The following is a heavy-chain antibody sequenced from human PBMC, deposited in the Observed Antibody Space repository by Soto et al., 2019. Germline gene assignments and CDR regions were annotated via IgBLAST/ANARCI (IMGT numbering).Heavy chain of an antibody. J-gene: IGHJ6*02. CDR1: GFTFSTYP. Sequence: GGSLRLSCAASGFTFSTYPMNWVRQAPGKGLEWVSGISGSGISTYYADSVKGRFPISRDNSKNTVFLQMNSLRAEDTAVYYCAKPPVITASYYYYDMDVWGQGTTVTVSS. CDR2: ISGSGIST. D-gene: IGHD4-4*01. CDR3: AKPPVITASYYYYDMDV. V-gene: IGHV3-23*01.